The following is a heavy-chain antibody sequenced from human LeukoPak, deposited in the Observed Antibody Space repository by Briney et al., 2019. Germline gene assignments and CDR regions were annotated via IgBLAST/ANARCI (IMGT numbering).Heavy chain of an antibody. CDR3: ARGGYYYDSSGYHI. D-gene: IGHD3-22*01. CDR2: INHSGST. V-gene: IGHV4-34*01. J-gene: IGHJ4*02. CDR1: GGSFSGYY. Sequence: SETLSLTCAVYGGSFSGYYWSWIRQPPGKGLEWIGEINHSGSTNYNPSLKSRVTISVDTSKNQFSLKLSSVTAADTAVCYCARGGYYYDSSGYHIWGQGTLVTVSS.